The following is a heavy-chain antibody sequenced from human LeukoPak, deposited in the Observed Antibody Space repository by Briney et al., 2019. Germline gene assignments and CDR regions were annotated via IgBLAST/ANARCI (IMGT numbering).Heavy chain of an antibody. V-gene: IGHV1-2*02. CDR1: GYTFTGYY. CDR2: INPNSGGT. Sequence: ASVKVSCKASGYTFTGYYMHWVRQAPGQGFEWMGWINPNSGGTNYAQKFQGRVTMTRDTSISTAYMELSRLRSDDTAVYYCARASIVGATTAGYWGQGTLVTVSS. CDR3: ARASIVGATTAGY. J-gene: IGHJ4*02. D-gene: IGHD1-26*01.